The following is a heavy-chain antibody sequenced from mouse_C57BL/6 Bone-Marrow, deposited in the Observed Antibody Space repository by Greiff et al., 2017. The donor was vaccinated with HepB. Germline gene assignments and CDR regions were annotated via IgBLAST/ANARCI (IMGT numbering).Heavy chain of an antibody. CDR2: INPNNGGT. CDR1: GYTFTDYY. J-gene: IGHJ3*01. D-gene: IGHD1-1*01. Sequence: VQLQQSGPELVKPGASVKISCKASGYTFTDYYMNWVKQSHGKSLEWIGDINPNNGGTSYNQKFKGKATLTVDKSSSTAYMELRSLTSEDSAVYYCARGGMGYYGSSPAWFAYWGQGTLVTVSA. V-gene: IGHV1-26*01. CDR3: ARGGMGYYGSSPAWFAY.